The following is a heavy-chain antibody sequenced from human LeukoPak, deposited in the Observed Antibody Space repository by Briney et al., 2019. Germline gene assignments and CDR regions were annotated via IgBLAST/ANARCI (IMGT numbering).Heavy chain of an antibody. CDR2: IRSKAYGATT. D-gene: IGHD3-10*01. CDR3: ARGPILLWIHNGMDV. CDR1: GFILGDHA. V-gene: IGHV3-49*04. J-gene: IGHJ6*02. Sequence: GRSLRPSCAADGFILGDHAMSWVRPPARGVLGCVGFIRSKAYGATTEYAASVEGRFTISRDDAKGIAYLQINSLETEDTAVYYCARGPILLWIHNGMDVWGPGTTVTVS.